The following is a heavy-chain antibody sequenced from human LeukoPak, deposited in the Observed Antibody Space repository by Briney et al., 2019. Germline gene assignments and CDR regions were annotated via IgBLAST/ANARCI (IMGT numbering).Heavy chain of an antibody. CDR1: GGSFSGYY. Sequence: SETLSLTYAVYGGSFSGYYWSWIRQPPGKGLEWIGEINHSGSTNYNPSLKSRVTISVDTSKNQFSLKLSSVTAADTAVYYCAAVVPAAMYWGQGTLVTVSS. D-gene: IGHD2-2*01. J-gene: IGHJ4*02. CDR3: AAVVPAAMY. CDR2: INHSGST. V-gene: IGHV4-34*01.